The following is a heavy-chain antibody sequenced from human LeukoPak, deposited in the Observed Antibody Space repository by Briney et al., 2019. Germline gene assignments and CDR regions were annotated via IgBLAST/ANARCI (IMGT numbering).Heavy chain of an antibody. CDR2: INPGDSDT. CDR3: ATRHGYCSGGSCPFDY. CDR1: GYIFTSYW. V-gene: IGHV5-51*04. D-gene: IGHD2-15*01. Sequence: GDSLKISCRGSGYIFTSYWIGWVRQMSGKGLEWMGIINPGDSDTRYSPSFQGQVTISADRPIRTAYLQWSNLKASDTAMYYCATRHGYCSGGSCPFDYWGQGTLVTVSS. J-gene: IGHJ4*02.